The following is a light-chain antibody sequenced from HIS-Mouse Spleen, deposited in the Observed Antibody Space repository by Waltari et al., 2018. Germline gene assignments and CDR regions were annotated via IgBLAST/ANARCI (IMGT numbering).Light chain of an antibody. V-gene: IGKV4-1*01. J-gene: IGKJ2*01. CDR2: WAS. CDR1: QSVLYSSNNQNY. Sequence: DILMTQSPDSLAVSLGERGTINCKSSQSVLYSSNNQNYLARYQQKPGQPPKLLIYWASTRESGVPDRFSGSGSGTDFTLTISSLQAEDVAVYYCQQYYSTPYTFGQGTKLEIK. CDR3: QQYYSTPYT.